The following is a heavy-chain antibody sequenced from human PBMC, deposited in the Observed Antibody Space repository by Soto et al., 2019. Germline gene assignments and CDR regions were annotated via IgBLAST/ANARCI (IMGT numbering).Heavy chain of an antibody. CDR3: ARTTDSAGYYEYYFDK. J-gene: IGHJ4*02. Sequence: QAQLQQWGAGLLRPSETLSLTCAVSGGSLSGWYWSWIRQPPGKGLEWIGEINHEGRTNYNPSLKSRVTISGDTSKNQFSLRLSSVTAADTAVYYCARTTDSAGYYEYYFDKWGQGTLVTVSP. CDR1: GGSLSGWY. D-gene: IGHD3-22*01. V-gene: IGHV4-34*01. CDR2: INHEGRT.